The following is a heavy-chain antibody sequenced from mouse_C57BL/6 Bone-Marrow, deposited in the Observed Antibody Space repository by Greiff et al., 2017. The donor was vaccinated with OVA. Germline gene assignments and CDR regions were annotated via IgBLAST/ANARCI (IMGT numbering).Heavy chain of an antibody. V-gene: IGHV7-1*01. CDR1: GFTFSDFY. CDR3: ARDAGYYPFAY. D-gene: IGHD2-3*01. Sequence: EVMLVESGGGLVQSGRSLRLSCATSGFTFSDFYMEWVRQAPGKGLEWIAASRNKANDYTTEYSASVKGRFIVSRDTSQSILYLQMNALRAEDTAIYYCARDAGYYPFAYWGQGTLVTVSA. CDR2: SRNKANDYTT. J-gene: IGHJ3*01.